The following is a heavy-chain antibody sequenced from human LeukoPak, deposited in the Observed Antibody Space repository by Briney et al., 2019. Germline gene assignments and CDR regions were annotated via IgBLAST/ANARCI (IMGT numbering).Heavy chain of an antibody. CDR2: INPSGGST. Sequence: ASVKVSCKASGYTFTGYYMHWVRQAPGQGLEWMGIINPSGGSTSYAQKFQGRVTMTRDTSTSTVYMELSSLRSEDTAVYYCARAPGIAELGISWFDPWGQGTLVTVSS. CDR3: ARAPGIAELGISWFDP. D-gene: IGHD6-13*01. J-gene: IGHJ5*02. CDR1: GYTFTGYY. V-gene: IGHV1-46*01.